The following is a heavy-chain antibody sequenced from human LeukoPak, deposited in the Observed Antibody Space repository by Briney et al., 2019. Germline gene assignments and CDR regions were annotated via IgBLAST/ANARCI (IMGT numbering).Heavy chain of an antibody. CDR1: GGSFSGYY. D-gene: IGHD1-26*01. CDR2: INHSGST. V-gene: IGHV4-34*01. J-gene: IGHJ4*02. CDR3: ARLRSGSYAY. Sequence: PSETLSLTCAVYGGSFSGYYWSWIRQPPGKGLEWIGEINHSGSTNYNPSLKSRVTISVDTSKNQFSLKLSSVTAADTAAYYCARLRSGSYAYWGQGTLVTVSS.